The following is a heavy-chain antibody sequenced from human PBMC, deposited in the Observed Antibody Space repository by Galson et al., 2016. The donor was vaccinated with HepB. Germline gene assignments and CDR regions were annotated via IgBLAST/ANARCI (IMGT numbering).Heavy chain of an antibody. CDR2: FSGSGGSGGTT. V-gene: IGHV3-23*01. Sequence: SLRLSCAASGFRFSNYAMSWVRQAPGKGLEWVSVFSGSGGSGGTTHYADSAEGRFTISRDDSKNTLHLQMNSLRAEDTAVYYCAKLSGSNGGDVIDFWGQGTMVTVS. D-gene: IGHD1-26*01. CDR1: GFRFSNYA. CDR3: AKLSGSNGGDVIDF. J-gene: IGHJ3*01.